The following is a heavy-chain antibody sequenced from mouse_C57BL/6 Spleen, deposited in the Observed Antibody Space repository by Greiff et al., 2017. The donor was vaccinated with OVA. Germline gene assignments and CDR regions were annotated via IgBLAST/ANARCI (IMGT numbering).Heavy chain of an antibody. J-gene: IGHJ4*01. CDR2: ICRGGST. Sequence: VQRVESGPGLVQPSPSLSISCTASGFSLTSYGVHWVRQSPGKGLEWLGVICRGGSTAYNAAFMSRLGITKDNSKSQVFCRMNSLQADDTAIYNGAKKCSDYAMDYWGQGTSVTVSS. CDR3: AKKCSDYAMDY. CDR1: GFSLTSYG. V-gene: IGHV2-5*01. D-gene: IGHD1-1*01.